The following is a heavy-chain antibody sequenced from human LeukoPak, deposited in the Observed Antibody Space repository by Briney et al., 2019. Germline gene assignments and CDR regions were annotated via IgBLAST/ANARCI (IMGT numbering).Heavy chain of an antibody. D-gene: IGHD2-15*01. CDR3: ARDKIVVVVSTTLPEI. CDR1: GFTFSNYA. CDR2: ISGSGGSI. J-gene: IGHJ3*02. Sequence: PGGSLRLSCAASGFTFSNYAMSWVRQAPGKGLEWVSAISGSGGSIFHADSVQGRLIISRDNSKNILYLQLNSLRVEDTAVYYCARDKIVVVVSTTLPEIWGQGTMVTVSS. V-gene: IGHV3-23*01.